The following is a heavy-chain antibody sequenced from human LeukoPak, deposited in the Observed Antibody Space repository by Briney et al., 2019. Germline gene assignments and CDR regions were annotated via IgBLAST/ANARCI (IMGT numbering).Heavy chain of an antibody. CDR3: ARGVTMVRGALDY. CDR2: IYYSGST. Sequence: PSETLSLTCTVSGGSISSYYWSWIRQPPGKGLEWIGYIYYSGSTNYNPSLKSRVTIPVDTSKNQFSLKLSSVTAADTAVYYCARGVTMVRGALDYWGQGTLVTVSS. D-gene: IGHD3-10*01. J-gene: IGHJ4*02. CDR1: GGSISSYY. V-gene: IGHV4-59*01.